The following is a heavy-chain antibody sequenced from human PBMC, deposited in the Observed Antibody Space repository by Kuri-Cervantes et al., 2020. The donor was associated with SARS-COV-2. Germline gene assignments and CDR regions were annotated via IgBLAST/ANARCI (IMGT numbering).Heavy chain of an antibody. CDR2: IYTSGST. Sequence: SETLSLTCTVSGGSISSGSYYWSWIRQPAGKGLEWIGYIYTSGSTNYNPSLKSRVTISVDTSKNQFSLKLSSVTAADTAVYYCATDRGPRIAVFEAFDIWGQGTMVTVSS. CDR3: ATDRGPRIAVFEAFDI. J-gene: IGHJ3*02. D-gene: IGHD6-19*01. CDR1: GGSISSGSYY. V-gene: IGHV4-61*09.